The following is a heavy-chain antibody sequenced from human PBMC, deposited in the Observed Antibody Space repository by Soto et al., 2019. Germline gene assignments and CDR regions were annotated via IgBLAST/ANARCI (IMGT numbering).Heavy chain of an antibody. J-gene: IGHJ6*03. CDR3: VRAGGSGSYTMDV. CDR2: SRNKANSYTT. Sequence: GGSLRLSCAASGFIFSDHYMDWVRQAPGKGLEWVGRSRNKANSYTTEYAASVKERFTISRDVSENSLYLQMNSLKTEDTAVYYCVRAGGSGSYTMDVWGKGTMVTVSS. V-gene: IGHV3-72*01. D-gene: IGHD3-10*01. CDR1: GFIFSDHY.